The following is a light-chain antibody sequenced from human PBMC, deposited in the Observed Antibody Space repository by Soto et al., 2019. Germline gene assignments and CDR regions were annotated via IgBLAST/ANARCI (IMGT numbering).Light chain of an antibody. V-gene: IGLV3-21*04. CDR3: QVLDSNSDHVE. Sequence: SYELTQPPSVSVASGMTARLTCGGHNIGRTTVHWYQHRPGQAPAVVMYYDRDRPSGIPERFSGSNSGNTATLTINRVEAGDEADYYCQVLDSNSDHVEFGGGTKLTVL. CDR2: YDR. J-gene: IGLJ2*01. CDR1: NIGRTT.